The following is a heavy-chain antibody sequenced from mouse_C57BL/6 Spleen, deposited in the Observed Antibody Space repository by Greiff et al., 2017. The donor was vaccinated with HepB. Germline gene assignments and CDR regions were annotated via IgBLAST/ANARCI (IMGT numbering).Heavy chain of an antibody. V-gene: IGHV1-81*01. CDR3: ARSYDGYYDYFDY. D-gene: IGHD2-3*01. CDR1: GYTFTSYG. J-gene: IGHJ2*01. CDR2: IYPRSGNT. Sequence: VHLVESGAELARPGASVKLSCKASGYTFTSYGISWVKQRTGQGLEWIGEIYPRSGNTYYNEKFKGKATLTADKSSSTAYMELRSLTSEDSAVYFCARSYDGYYDYFDYWGQGTTLTVSS.